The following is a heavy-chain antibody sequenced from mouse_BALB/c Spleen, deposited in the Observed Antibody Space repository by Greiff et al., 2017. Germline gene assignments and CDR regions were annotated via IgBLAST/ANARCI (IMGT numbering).Heavy chain of an antibody. Sequence: EVQGVESGGGLVQPGGSRKLSCAASGFTFSSFGMHWVRQAPEKGLEWVAYISSGSSTIYYADTEKGRFTISRDNPKNTLFLQMTSLRSEDTAMYYCARSGDYVAWFAYWGQGTLVTVSA. D-gene: IGHD2-4*01. J-gene: IGHJ3*01. CDR3: ARSGDYVAWFAY. CDR1: GFTFSSFG. CDR2: ISSGSSTI. V-gene: IGHV5-17*02.